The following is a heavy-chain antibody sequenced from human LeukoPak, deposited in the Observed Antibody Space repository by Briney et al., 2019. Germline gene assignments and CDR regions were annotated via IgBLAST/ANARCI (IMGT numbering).Heavy chain of an antibody. CDR2: ISASRNSI. Sequence: GGSLRLSCVVSGFTFNNYGMNWVRQAPGKGLDWVSYISASRNSISYADSVKGRFTISRDNARNLLYLQMNSLRADDTALYYCTRDDGYNRFYIWGQGTMVSVSS. V-gene: IGHV3-48*04. J-gene: IGHJ3*02. D-gene: IGHD5-24*01. CDR1: GFTFNNYG. CDR3: TRDDGYNRFYI.